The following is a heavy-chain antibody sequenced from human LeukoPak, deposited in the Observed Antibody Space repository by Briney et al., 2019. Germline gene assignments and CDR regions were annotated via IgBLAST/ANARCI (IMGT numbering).Heavy chain of an antibody. J-gene: IGHJ3*02. Sequence: ASVKVSCKASAYTFTGYYLHWARQAPGQGLEWMGWIDPNNGDTNYAQKFQGRVTMTRDRSISTAYMEVSRLTPDDTAVYYCARRSRNGLDAFDIWGLGTMVTVSS. CDR1: AYTFTGYY. CDR3: ARRSRNGLDAFDI. D-gene: IGHD2-8*01. CDR2: IDPNNGDT. V-gene: IGHV1-2*02.